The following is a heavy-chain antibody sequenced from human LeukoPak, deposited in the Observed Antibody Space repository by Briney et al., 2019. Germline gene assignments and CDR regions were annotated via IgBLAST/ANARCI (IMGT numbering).Heavy chain of an antibody. CDR1: GGSISSSSYY. CDR2: IYYSGST. D-gene: IGHD1-14*01. J-gene: IGHJ4*02. CDR3: ARRVIATTLDY. V-gene: IGHV4-39*01. Sequence: ETLSLTCTVPGGSISSSSYYWGWIRQPPGKGLEWIGSIYYSGSTYYNPSLKSRVTISVDTSKNQFSLKLSSVTAADTAMYYCARRVIATTLDYWGQGTLVTVSS.